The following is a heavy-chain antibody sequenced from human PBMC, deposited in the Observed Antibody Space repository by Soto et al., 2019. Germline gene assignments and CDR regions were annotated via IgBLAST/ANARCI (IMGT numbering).Heavy chain of an antibody. CDR2: IIPIFGTA. J-gene: IGHJ4*02. Sequence: QVQLVQSVAEVKKPGSSVKVSCKASGGTFSSYAIRWVRQAPGQGLEWMGGIIPIFGTANYAQKFQGRVTITADKSTSTAYMELSSLRSEDTAVYSCARSQDYYDSSGYSYWGPVPLVTLSS. D-gene: IGHD3-22*01. V-gene: IGHV1-69*06. CDR1: GGTFSSYA. CDR3: ARSQDYYDSSGYSY.